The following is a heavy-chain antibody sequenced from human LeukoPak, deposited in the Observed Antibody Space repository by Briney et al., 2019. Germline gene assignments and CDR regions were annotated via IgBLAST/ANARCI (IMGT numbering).Heavy chain of an antibody. CDR3: TTGLLYYYDSSGYYSDYYYYYGMDV. V-gene: IGHV3-15*01. Sequence: AGGSLRLSCAASGFTFSNAWMSWVRQAPGKGLEWVGRIKSETDGGTTDYAAPVKGRFTISRDDSKNTLYLQMNSLKTEDTAVYYCTTGLLYYYDSSGYYSDYYYYYGMDVWGQGTTVTVSS. CDR1: GFTFSNAW. J-gene: IGHJ6*02. CDR2: IKSETDGGTT. D-gene: IGHD3-22*01.